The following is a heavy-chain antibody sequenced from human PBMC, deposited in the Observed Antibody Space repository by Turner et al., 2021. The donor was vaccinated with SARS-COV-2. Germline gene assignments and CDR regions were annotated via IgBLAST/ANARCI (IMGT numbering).Heavy chain of an antibody. CDR1: GFTFSNAW. V-gene: IGHV3-9*01. Sequence: EVQLVASGGGLVKPGGSLRLSCAASGFTFSNAWMSWVRQASGKGLEWVSGISWNSGSIGYADSVKGRFTISRDNAKNSLYLQMNSLRAEDTALYYCAKEGEIAVAGNAFDIWGQGTMVTVSS. CDR2: ISWNSGSI. J-gene: IGHJ3*02. D-gene: IGHD6-19*01. CDR3: AKEGEIAVAGNAFDI.